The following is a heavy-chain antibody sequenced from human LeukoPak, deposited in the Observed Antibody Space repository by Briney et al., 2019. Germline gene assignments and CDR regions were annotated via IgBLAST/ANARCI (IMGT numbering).Heavy chain of an antibody. D-gene: IGHD3-3*01. CDR3: ARDYDFWSGFQAYYYYMDV. CDR1: GYTFNSSY. V-gene: IGHV1-2*02. CDR2: INPNSGGT. Sequence: ASVKVSCKASGYTFNSSYMHWVRQAPGQGLEWMGWINPNSGGTNYAQKFQGRVTMTRDTSISTAYMDMSRLRSDDTAVYYCARDYDFWSGFQAYYYYMDVWGKGTTVTVFS. J-gene: IGHJ6*03.